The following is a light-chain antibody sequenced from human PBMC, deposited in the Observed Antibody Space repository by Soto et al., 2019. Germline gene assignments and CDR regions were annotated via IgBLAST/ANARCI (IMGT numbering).Light chain of an antibody. CDR2: DSS. CDR1: QSVYSS. J-gene: IGKJ3*01. Sequence: EIVLTQSPGTLSLSPGERATLSCRASQSVYSSLAWYQQKPGQAPRLLIYDSSFRATGVPDRLSGGGSGTDFTLTISRLEPEDFAVYYCQQYGTSPPTSGPGTKVDIK. CDR3: QQYGTSPPT. V-gene: IGKV3-20*01.